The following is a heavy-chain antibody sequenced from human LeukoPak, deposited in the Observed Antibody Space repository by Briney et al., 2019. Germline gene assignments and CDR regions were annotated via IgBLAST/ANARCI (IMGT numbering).Heavy chain of an antibody. Sequence: GGSLRLSCAASGFTFSSYSMNWVRQAPGKGLEWVSSISSSSSYIYYADSVKGRFTISRDNAKNSLYLQMNSLRAEDTAVYYCARDTGYCGGDCYGSAEYFQHWGQGTLVTVSS. V-gene: IGHV3-21*01. CDR1: GFTFSSYS. CDR3: ARDTGYCGGDCYGSAEYFQH. CDR2: ISSSSSYI. D-gene: IGHD2-21*02. J-gene: IGHJ1*01.